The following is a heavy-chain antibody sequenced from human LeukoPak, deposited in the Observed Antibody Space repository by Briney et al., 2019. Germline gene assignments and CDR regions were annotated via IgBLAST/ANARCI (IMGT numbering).Heavy chain of an antibody. CDR3: ATDREYYEDSGAPLTD. CDR1: GYTLTQLS. J-gene: IGHJ4*02. Sequence: GASVKVSCKVSGYTLTQLSMHWVRQAPGKGLEWMGSFDPEDGKTIYAQKFQGRVTMTEDTSADTAFMELSSLRSEDTAVYYCATDREYYEDSGAPLTDWGQGTLVTVPS. CDR2: FDPEDGKT. V-gene: IGHV1-24*01. D-gene: IGHD3-22*01.